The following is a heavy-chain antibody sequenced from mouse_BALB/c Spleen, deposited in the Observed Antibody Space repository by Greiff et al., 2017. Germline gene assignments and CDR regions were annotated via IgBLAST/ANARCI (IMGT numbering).Heavy chain of an antibody. V-gene: IGHV5-6-3*01. J-gene: IGHJ3*01. CDR2: INSNGGST. CDR3: ARARFAY. CDR1: GFTFSSYG. Sequence: EVKLMESGGGLVQPGGSLKLSCAASGFTFSSYGMSWVRQTPDKRLELVATINSNGGSTYYQDSVKGRFTISRDNAKNTLYLQMSRLKSEDTAMYYGARARFAYWGQGTMVTVSA.